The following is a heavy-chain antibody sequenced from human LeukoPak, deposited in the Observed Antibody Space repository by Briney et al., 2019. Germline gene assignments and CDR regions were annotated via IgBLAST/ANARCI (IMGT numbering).Heavy chain of an antibody. CDR3: ARVPYGSGTYTDY. Sequence: GGFLRLSCTASGFTFSNYGLNWVRQAPGKGLEWVAIILYDGSNKHYADSVKGRFSISRDNSKNTLYLQMNSLRAEDTAVYYCARVPYGSGTYTDYWGQGTLVTVSS. D-gene: IGHD3-10*01. J-gene: IGHJ4*02. CDR1: GFTFSNYG. V-gene: IGHV3-30*03. CDR2: ILYDGSNK.